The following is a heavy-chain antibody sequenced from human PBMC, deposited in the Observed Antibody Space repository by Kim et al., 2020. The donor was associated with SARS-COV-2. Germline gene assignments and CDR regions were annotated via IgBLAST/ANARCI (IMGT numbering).Heavy chain of an antibody. V-gene: IGHV3-23*01. CDR2: ILYNSETT. J-gene: IGHJ4*02. CDR3: VTAAQVAAPDRNY. CDR1: RFAFVTYA. D-gene: IGHD6-13*01. Sequence: GGSLRLSCAASRFAFVTYAMSWVRQAPGKGLEWVSSILYNSETTYYADSVKGRFSISRDNSKNTLYLQMDSLRAEDTAGYYCVTAAQVAAPDRNYWGQGT.